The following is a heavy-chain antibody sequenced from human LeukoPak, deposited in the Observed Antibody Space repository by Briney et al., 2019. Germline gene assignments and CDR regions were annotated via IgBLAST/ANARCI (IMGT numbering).Heavy chain of an antibody. CDR3: ATYSGSYSSDFDY. V-gene: IGHV1-2*02. CDR2: INPNSGGT. D-gene: IGHD1-26*01. Sequence: ASVKVSCKASGYTFTGYYMHWVRQAPGQGLEWMGWINPNSGGTNYAQKFQGRVTMTRDTSISTAYMELSRLRSDDTAAYHCATYSGSYSSDFDYWGQGTLVTVSS. CDR1: GYTFTGYY. J-gene: IGHJ4*02.